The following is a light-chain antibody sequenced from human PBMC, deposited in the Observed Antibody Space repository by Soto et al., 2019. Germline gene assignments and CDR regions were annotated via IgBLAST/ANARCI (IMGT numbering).Light chain of an antibody. CDR1: SSDVGSYFY. CDR2: EVT. CDR3: SIYAGGDSVI. V-gene: IGLV2-8*01. Sequence: QSALTQPPSASGSPGQSVTISCTGTSSDVGSYFYVSWYQQHPGKAPKLIIYEVTKRPSGVPDRFSGSKSGNTASLTVSGLQVEDEADYYCSIYAGGDSVIFGEGTKVTVL. J-gene: IGLJ2*01.